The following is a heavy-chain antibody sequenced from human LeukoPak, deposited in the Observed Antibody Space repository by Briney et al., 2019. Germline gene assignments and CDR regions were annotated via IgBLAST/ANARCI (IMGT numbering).Heavy chain of an antibody. V-gene: IGHV3-33*01. Sequence: GGSLRLSCAASGFTFSSYGMHWVRQAPGKGLEWVAVIWYDGNNRYYADSVKGRFTISRDNSKNTLYLQMNSLRAEDTAVYYCARDRPDCSNTSCYPIDYWGQGTLVTVSS. J-gene: IGHJ4*02. D-gene: IGHD2-2*01. CDR1: GFTFSSYG. CDR2: IWYDGNNR. CDR3: ARDRPDCSNTSCYPIDY.